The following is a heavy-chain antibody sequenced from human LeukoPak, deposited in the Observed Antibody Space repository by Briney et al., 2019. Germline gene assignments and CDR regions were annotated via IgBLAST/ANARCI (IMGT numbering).Heavy chain of an antibody. V-gene: IGHV3-33*03. CDR3: AKDLSYTSGASDH. J-gene: IGHJ4*02. Sequence: GGSLRLSCAGTGFTFRNYGMHWVRQAPGKGLEWVALIWFDGSKTYSADSVKGRITFSRDNSKNTLSLQLRSLRAEDTAVYYCAKDLSYTSGASDHWGQGTLVTVSS. CDR2: IWFDGSKT. D-gene: IGHD6-19*01. CDR1: GFTFRNYG.